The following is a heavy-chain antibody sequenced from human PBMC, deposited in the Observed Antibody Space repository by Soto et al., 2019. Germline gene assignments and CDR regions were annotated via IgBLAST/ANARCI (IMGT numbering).Heavy chain of an antibody. CDR2: IYYTGST. Sequence: NPSETLSLTCTVSGGSISGYYWSWIRQPPGKGLEWIGCIYYTGSTNYNPSLKSRVTISVDTSKNQFSLTLSSVTAADTAVYYCARYQQYFQHWGRGILVTVSS. V-gene: IGHV4-59*08. D-gene: IGHD6-13*01. J-gene: IGHJ1*01. CDR3: ARYQQYFQH. CDR1: GGSISGYY.